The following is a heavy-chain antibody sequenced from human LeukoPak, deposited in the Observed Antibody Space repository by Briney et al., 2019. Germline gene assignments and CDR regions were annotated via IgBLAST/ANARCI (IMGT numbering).Heavy chain of an antibody. D-gene: IGHD3-22*01. V-gene: IGHV3-23*01. CDR2: ISGSGGGT. J-gene: IGHJ3*02. CDR3: AKGSAIVVVNDAFDI. Sequence: GGSLRLSCAASGFTFSSYAMSWVRQAPGKGLEWVSAISGSGGGTYYADSVKGRFAISRDNSKNTLYLQMNSLRAEDTAVYYCAKGSAIVVVNDAFDIWGQGTMVTVSS. CDR1: GFTFSSYA.